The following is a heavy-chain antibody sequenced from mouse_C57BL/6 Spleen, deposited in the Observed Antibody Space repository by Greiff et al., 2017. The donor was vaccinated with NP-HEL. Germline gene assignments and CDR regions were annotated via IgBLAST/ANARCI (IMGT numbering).Heavy chain of an antibody. J-gene: IGHJ4*01. CDR1: GYAFTNYL. V-gene: IGHV1-54*01. CDR2: INPGSGGT. D-gene: IGHD2-1*01. CDR3: ARSIYYGNPLAMDY. Sequence: QVQLQQSGAELVRPGTSVKVSCKASGYAFTNYLIEWVKQRPGQGLEWIGVINPGSGGTNYNEKFKGKATLTADKSSSTAYMQLSSLTSEDSAVYFCARSIYYGNPLAMDYWGRGTSLTVSS.